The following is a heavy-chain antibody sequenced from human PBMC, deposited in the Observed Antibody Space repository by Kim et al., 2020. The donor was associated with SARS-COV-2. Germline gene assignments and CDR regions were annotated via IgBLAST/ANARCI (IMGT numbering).Heavy chain of an antibody. J-gene: IGHJ2*01. Sequence: GGSLRRSCAASGFTFSSYWMSWVRQAPGKGLEWVANIKQDGSEKYYVDSVKGRFTISRDNAKNSLYLQMNSLRAEDTAVYYCARDPASPITIFGVAWYFDLWGRGTLVTVSS. CDR1: GFTFSSYW. D-gene: IGHD3-3*01. CDR2: IKQDGSEK. CDR3: ARDPASPITIFGVAWYFDL. V-gene: IGHV3-7*01.